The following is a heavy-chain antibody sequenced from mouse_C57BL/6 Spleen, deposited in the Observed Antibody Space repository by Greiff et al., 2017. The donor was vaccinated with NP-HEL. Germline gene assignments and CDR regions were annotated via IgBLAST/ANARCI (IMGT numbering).Heavy chain of an antibody. CDR3: ARQDDGYPDYYAMDY. V-gene: IGHV2-6-1*01. CDR1: GFSLTSYG. D-gene: IGHD2-3*01. J-gene: IGHJ4*01. CDR2: IWSDGST. Sequence: QVQLQQSGPGLVAPSQSLSITCTVSGFSLTSYGVHWVRQPPGKGLEWLVVIWSDGSTTYNSALKSRLSISKDNSKSQVFLKMNSLQTDDTAMYYCARQDDGYPDYYAMDYWGQGTSVTVSS.